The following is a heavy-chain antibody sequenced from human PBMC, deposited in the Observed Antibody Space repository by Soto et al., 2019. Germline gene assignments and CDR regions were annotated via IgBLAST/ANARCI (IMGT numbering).Heavy chain of an antibody. V-gene: IGHV3-23*01. Sequence: EVQLLESGGGLVQPGGSLRLSCAASGFTFSSYAMSWVRQAPGKGLEWVSAISGSGGSTYYADSVKGRFTISRDNSKNTLYLQMNTLRASDTAVYYCAKPLHTTVTTYWYFDLWERGTLVTVAS. CDR2: ISGSGGST. D-gene: IGHD4-17*01. CDR3: AKPLHTTVTTYWYFDL. CDR1: GFTFSSYA. J-gene: IGHJ2*01.